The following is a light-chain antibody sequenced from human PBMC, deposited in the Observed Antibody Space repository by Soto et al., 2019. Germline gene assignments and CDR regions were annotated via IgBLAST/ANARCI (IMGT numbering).Light chain of an antibody. J-gene: IGKJ1*01. CDR2: AAS. CDR3: QQSYSTPPEGT. V-gene: IGKV1-39*01. CDR1: QSISSY. Sequence: DIQMTQSPSSLSASVGDRVTITCRASQSISSYLNWYQQKPGKAPKLLIYAASSLQSGVPSRFSGSGSGTVFTLTISSLQPEDFATYYCQQSYSTPPEGTFGQGIKVEIK.